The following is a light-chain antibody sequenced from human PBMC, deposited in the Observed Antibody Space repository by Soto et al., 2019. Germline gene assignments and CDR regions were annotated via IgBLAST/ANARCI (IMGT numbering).Light chain of an antibody. CDR2: AAS. Sequence: IQMPQSPSSVSASVGDRVTITCRASQTLNNYLTWFQQKPGKAPKVLIYAASTLQSGVPSRFSGSGSGAEFTLTISSLQPEDFATYYCQQSFSPRLTFGGGTKVDIK. J-gene: IGKJ4*01. V-gene: IGKV1-39*01. CDR3: QQSFSPRLT. CDR1: QTLNNY.